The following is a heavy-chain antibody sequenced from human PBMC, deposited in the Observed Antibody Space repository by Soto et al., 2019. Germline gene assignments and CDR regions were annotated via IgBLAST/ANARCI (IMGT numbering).Heavy chain of an antibody. Sequence: SETLSLTCTLDGGSIISDYWSWIRQPPGKGLEWIGFIYNSGSTNYNPSLKSRVTISMDTSRNHFSLILSSVTAADTAVYYCARAPYGSGTKPYYFDYWGQGTLVTVS. CDR2: IYNSGST. D-gene: IGHD3-10*01. CDR1: GGSIISDY. J-gene: IGHJ4*02. CDR3: ARAPYGSGTKPYYFDY. V-gene: IGHV4-59*01.